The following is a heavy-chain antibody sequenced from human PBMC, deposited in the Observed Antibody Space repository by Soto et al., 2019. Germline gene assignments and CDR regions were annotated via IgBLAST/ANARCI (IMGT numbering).Heavy chain of an antibody. J-gene: IGHJ6*02. V-gene: IGHV1-69*13. CDR1: GGTFSSYA. CDR3: AWGTAYYYDSSGSRYGMEV. CDR2: IIPIFGTA. Sequence: GASVKVSCKASGGTFSSYAISWVRQAPGQGLEWMGGIIPIFGTANYAQKFQGRVTITADESTSTAYMELSSLRSEDTAVYYCAWGTAYYYDSSGSRYGMEVRGQGTTVTVSS. D-gene: IGHD3-22*01.